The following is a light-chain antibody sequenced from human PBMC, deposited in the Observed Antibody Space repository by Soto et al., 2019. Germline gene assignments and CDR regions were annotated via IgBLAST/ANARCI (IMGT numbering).Light chain of an antibody. CDR2: DAS. J-gene: IGKJ2*01. V-gene: IGKV3-11*01. CDR3: QQRIKWPPMYT. Sequence: EIVLTQSPATLSLSPGERATLSCKASQSVSNYLAWYQQKPGQAPRLLIYDASNRATDIPARFSGSGSGTDFTLTISSLEPEDFAVYSCQQRIKWPPMYTFGQGTKLEIK. CDR1: QSVSNY.